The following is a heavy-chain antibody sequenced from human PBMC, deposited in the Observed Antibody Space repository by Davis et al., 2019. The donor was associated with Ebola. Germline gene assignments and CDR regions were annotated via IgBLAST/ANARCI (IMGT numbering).Heavy chain of an antibody. J-gene: IGHJ3*02. D-gene: IGHD2-8*02. V-gene: IGHV3-21*01. CDR3: VKTRSNWWNDALEI. Sequence: PGGSLRLSCAASGFTFSSYSMNWVRQAPGKGLEWVSSISSSSSYIYYADSVKGRFTISRDNAKNSLYLQMNSLRAEDTAVYYCVKTRSNWWNDALEIWGRGTLVIVSS. CDR1: GFTFSSYS. CDR2: ISSSSSYI.